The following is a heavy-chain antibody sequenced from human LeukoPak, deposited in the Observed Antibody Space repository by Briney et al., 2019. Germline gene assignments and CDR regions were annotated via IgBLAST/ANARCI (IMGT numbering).Heavy chain of an antibody. CDR2: IYYSGST. Sequence: PSETLSLTCTVSGGSISSGGYYWSWIRQHPGKGLEWIGYIYYSGSTYYNPSLKSRVTISVDTSKNQFSLKLSSVTAADTAVYYCARGRLTYYDYVWGSYRYTAYFDYWGQGTLVTVSS. V-gene: IGHV4-31*03. J-gene: IGHJ4*02. CDR3: ARGRLTYYDYVWGSYRYTAYFDY. D-gene: IGHD3-16*02. CDR1: GGSISSGGYY.